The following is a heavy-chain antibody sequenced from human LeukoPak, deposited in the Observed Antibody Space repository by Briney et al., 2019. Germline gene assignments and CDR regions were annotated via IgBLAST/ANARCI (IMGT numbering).Heavy chain of an antibody. J-gene: IGHJ5*02. Sequence: SETLSLTCTVSGDSISNYYWSWIRQPAGRGLEWIGRIYTSGSTNYNPSLKSRVTMSVDTSKNQFSLKLSSVTAADTAVYYCARESSGWLRTWFDPWGQGTLVTVSS. V-gene: IGHV4-4*07. CDR3: ARESSGWLRTWFDP. D-gene: IGHD6-19*01. CDR2: IYTSGST. CDR1: GDSISNYY.